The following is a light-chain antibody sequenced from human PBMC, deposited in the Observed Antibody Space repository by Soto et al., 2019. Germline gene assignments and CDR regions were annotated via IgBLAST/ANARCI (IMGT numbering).Light chain of an antibody. Sequence: EIVLTQSPGTLSLSPGERATLSCRASQSVSSNVAWYQQKPGQAPRLLIYGASSRATGIPDRFSGSGSGTDFTLTISRLEPEDFAVYYCQQYDSSPKTFCQGTKVDIK. CDR3: QQYDSSPKT. CDR2: GAS. V-gene: IGKV3-20*01. CDR1: QSVSSN. J-gene: IGKJ1*01.